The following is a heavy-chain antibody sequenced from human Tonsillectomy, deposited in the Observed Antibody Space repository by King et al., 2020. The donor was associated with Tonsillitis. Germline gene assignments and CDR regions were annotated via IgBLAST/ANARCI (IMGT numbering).Heavy chain of an antibody. CDR1: GDSISGFH. CDR2: IYYTGST. CDR3: ARHGRSIAGTGLLDF. Sequence: VQLQESGSGLVKPSETLSLTCTVSGDSISGFHWSWIRQPPGKSLEYIGFIYYTGSTNYNPSLKSRVTMSIDTSKNQFSLRLSSVTAADTAIYYCARHGRSIAGTGLLDFWGQGTLITVSS. V-gene: IGHV4-59*08. J-gene: IGHJ4*02. D-gene: IGHD2-15*01.